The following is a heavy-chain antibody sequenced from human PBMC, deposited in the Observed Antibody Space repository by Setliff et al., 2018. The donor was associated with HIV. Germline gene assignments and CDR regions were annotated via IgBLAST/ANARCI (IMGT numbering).Heavy chain of an antibody. V-gene: IGHV4-38-2*02. D-gene: IGHD3-22*01. Sequence: NPSETLSLTCAVSGYSINSGHYWGWIRQSPGKGLEWIGSIYHTGTTYFNPSLRSRVVISVDTSKNQFSLKLSSVTAADTAVYYCAREATYYYDGSGYYYFDYWGRGTLVTVSS. J-gene: IGHJ4*02. CDR3: AREATYYYDGSGYYYFDY. CDR2: IYHTGTT. CDR1: GYSINSGHY.